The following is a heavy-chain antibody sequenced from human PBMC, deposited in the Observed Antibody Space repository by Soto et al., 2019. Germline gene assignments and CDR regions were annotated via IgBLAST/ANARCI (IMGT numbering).Heavy chain of an antibody. CDR1: GFTFSSYG. D-gene: IGHD5-12*01. CDR3: ARDQALGIAATICDY. Sequence: GGSLRLSCAASGFTFSSYGMHWVRQAPGKGLEWVAVIWYDGSNKYYADSVKGRFTISRDNSKNTLYLQMNSLRAEDTAVYYCARDQALGIAATICDYWGQGTLVTSFS. V-gene: IGHV3-33*01. J-gene: IGHJ4*02. CDR2: IWYDGSNK.